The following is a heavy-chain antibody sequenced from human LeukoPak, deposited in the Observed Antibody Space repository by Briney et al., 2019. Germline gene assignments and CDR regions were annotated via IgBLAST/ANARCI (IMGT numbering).Heavy chain of an antibody. CDR1: SGPISTSNYY. CDR2: IFYSGST. D-gene: IGHD5-12*01. Sequence: SETLSLTCTVSSGPISTSNYYWGWVRQPPGKALEWIGNIFYSGSTYYSPSLKSRVTISVDTSKNQFSLKLSSVTAADTAVYYCARSGSGYLRYYFDYWGQGTLVTVSS. CDR3: ARSGSGYLRYYFDY. V-gene: IGHV4-39*07. J-gene: IGHJ4*02.